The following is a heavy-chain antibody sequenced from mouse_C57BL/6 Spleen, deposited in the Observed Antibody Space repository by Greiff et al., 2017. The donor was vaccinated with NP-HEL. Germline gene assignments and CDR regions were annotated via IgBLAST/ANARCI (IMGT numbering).Heavy chain of an antibody. Sequence: VQLQQSGPELVKPGASVKISCKASGYSFTGYYMNWVKQSPEKSLEWIGEINPSTGGTTYNQKFKAKATLTVDKSSSTAYMQLKSLTSEDSAVYYCAREDFGNLYAMDYWGQGTSVTVSS. CDR3: AREDFGNLYAMDY. J-gene: IGHJ4*01. CDR2: INPSTGGT. V-gene: IGHV1-42*01. D-gene: IGHD2-1*01. CDR1: GYSFTGYY.